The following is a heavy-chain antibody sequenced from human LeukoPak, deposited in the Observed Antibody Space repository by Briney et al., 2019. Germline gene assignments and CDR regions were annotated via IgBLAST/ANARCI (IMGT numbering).Heavy chain of an antibody. CDR1: GGTFSSYA. CDR2: IIPIFGTA. CDR3: ARVILSAAAGLLFDY. V-gene: IGHV1-69*01. J-gene: IGHJ4*02. D-gene: IGHD6-13*01. Sequence: PSVKVSCKASGGTFSSYAISWVRQAPGRGLEWMGGIIPIFGTANYAQKFQGRVTITADESTSTAYMELSSLRSEDTAVYYCARVILSAAAGLLFDYWGQGTLVTVS.